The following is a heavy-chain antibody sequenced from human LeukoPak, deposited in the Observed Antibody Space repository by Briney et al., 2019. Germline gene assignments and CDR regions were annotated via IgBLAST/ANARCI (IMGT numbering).Heavy chain of an antibody. D-gene: IGHD2-15*01. CDR3: ARQGVSVVVAAMNWFDP. J-gene: IGHJ5*02. Sequence: SETLSLTCTVSGGSISSYYWSWIRQPPGKGLEWIGYIYYSGSTNYNPSLKSRVTISADTSKNQFSLKLSSVTAADTAVYYCARQGVSVVVAAMNWFDPWGQGTLVTVSS. CDR2: IYYSGST. CDR1: GGSISSYY. V-gene: IGHV4-59*08.